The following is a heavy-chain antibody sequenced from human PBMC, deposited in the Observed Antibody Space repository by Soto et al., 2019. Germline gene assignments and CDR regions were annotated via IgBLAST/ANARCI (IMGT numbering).Heavy chain of an antibody. CDR1: EGTFSSYT. V-gene: IGHV1-69*12. CDR2: IIPIFGTA. Sequence: QVQLVQSGAEVKKPGSSVTVSCKASEGTFSSYTISWVRQAPGQGLEWMGGIIPIFGTANYAQKFQGRVTITADEYTSTAYMELSSLRSEDTAVYYCARGNHRWLQLWYFDLWGRGTLVTVSS. CDR3: ARGNHRWLQLWYFDL. D-gene: IGHD5-12*01. J-gene: IGHJ2*01.